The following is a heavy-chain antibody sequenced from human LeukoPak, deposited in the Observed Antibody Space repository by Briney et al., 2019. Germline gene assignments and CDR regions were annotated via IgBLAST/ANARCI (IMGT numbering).Heavy chain of an antibody. D-gene: IGHD3-22*01. V-gene: IGHV4-59*01. CDR1: GGSISSYY. Sequence: SETLSLTCTVSGGSISSYYWSWIRQPPGKGLEWIGYIYYSGSTNYNPSLKSRVTISVDTSKNQFSLKLSSVTAADTAVYYSARSGDSSGYYYYYYGMDVWGQGTTVTVSS. CDR2: IYYSGST. CDR3: ARSGDSSGYYYYYYGMDV. J-gene: IGHJ6*02.